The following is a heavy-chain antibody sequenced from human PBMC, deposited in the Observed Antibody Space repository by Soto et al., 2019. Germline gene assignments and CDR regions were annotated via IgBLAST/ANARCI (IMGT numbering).Heavy chain of an antibody. J-gene: IGHJ6*02. V-gene: IGHV1-46*01. CDR2: INPSGGTT. CDR3: ARERYYDFWSGYTRYYYYGLDV. D-gene: IGHD3-3*01. Sequence: ASVKVSCKTSGYTFTDHYMHWVRQAPGQGLEWMGIINPSGGTTVYAQNFQDRVTMTRDTSTSTAYMELSSLRSEDTAVYYCARERYYDFWSGYTRYYYYGLDVWGQGTTVIVSS. CDR1: GYTFTDHY.